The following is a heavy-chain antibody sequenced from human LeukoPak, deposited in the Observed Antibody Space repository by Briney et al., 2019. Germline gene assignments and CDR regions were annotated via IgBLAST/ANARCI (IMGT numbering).Heavy chain of an antibody. CDR3: ARDAGYCTGGSCWYFDH. D-gene: IGHD2-15*01. Sequence: PSVNLSFKASGSTFTDNYMHWVRQAPGQGLGWMGWINLNSGGTNFAQRFQGRVPMTRDKSISTAYMDLSRLISDDTAVYYCARDAGYCTGGSCWYFDHWGQGTLVTVSS. V-gene: IGHV1-2*02. CDR1: GSTFTDNY. J-gene: IGHJ4*02. CDR2: INLNSGGT.